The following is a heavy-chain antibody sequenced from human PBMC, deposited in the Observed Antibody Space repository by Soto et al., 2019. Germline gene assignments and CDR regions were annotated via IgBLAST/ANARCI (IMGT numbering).Heavy chain of an antibody. Sequence: SGGSLRLSCAASGFTFSSYGMHWVRQAPGKGLEWVAVISYDGSNKYYADSVKGRFTISRDNSKNTLYLQMNSLRAEDTAVYYCAKDSVDYDFWSGYFGDYYGMDVWGQGTTVTVSS. CDR2: ISYDGSNK. V-gene: IGHV3-30*18. J-gene: IGHJ6*02. CDR3: AKDSVDYDFWSGYFGDYYGMDV. CDR1: GFTFSSYG. D-gene: IGHD3-3*01.